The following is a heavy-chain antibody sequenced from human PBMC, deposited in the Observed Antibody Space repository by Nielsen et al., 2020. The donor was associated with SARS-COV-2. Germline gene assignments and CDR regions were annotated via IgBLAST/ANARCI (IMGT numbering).Heavy chain of an antibody. D-gene: IGHD2-15*01. CDR1: GYTLTELS. CDR3: ATGPVSGINWFDP. V-gene: IGHV1-24*01. CDR2: FDPEDGET. J-gene: IGHJ5*02. Sequence: GESLKISCKVSGYTLTELSMHWVRQAPGKGLEWMGGFDPEDGETIYAQKFQGRVTMTEDTSTDTAYMELSSLRSEDTAVYYCATGPVSGINWFDPWGQGTLVTVSS.